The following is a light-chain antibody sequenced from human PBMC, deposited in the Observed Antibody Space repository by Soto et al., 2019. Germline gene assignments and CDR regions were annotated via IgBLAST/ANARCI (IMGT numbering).Light chain of an antibody. Sequence: QSALTQPRSVSGSPGQSVTISCTGTSSDVGGYNYVSWYQQHPGKAPKLMIYDVSKRPSGVPDRFSGSKSGNTASLTISGLQAEDEADYYCCSYAGSFLVLGGGTKVTVL. V-gene: IGLV2-11*01. CDR3: CSYAGSFLV. J-gene: IGLJ3*02. CDR2: DVS. CDR1: SSDVGGYNY.